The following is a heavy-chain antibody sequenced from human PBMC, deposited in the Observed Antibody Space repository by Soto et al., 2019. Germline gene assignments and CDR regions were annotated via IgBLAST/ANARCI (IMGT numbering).Heavy chain of an antibody. D-gene: IGHD3-9*01. J-gene: IGHJ6*01. CDR2: IIPTLDIA. Sequence: QVQLVQSGAEVKEPGSSVKVSCKASGGTFSSYTIHWVRQAPGQGLEWMGRIIPTLDIANYAQKFQGSVTFTADKSTRTVYMELSSLRFEDVAIDYCARVGRLAPDYYYGMDVW. V-gene: IGHV1-69*04. CDR3: ARVGRLAPDYYYGMDV. CDR1: GGTFSSYT.